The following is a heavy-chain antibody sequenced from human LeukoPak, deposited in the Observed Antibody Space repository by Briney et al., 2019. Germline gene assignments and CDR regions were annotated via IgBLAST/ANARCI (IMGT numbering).Heavy chain of an antibody. CDR1: GYTFTSYD. CDR2: INPNSGGT. J-gene: IGHJ3*02. D-gene: IGHD6-6*01. Sequence: ASVKVSCKASGYTFTSYDINWVRQAPGQGLEWMGWINPNSGGTNYAQKFQGRVTMTRDTSISTAYMELSRLRSDDTAVYYCARVIAAHRGINAFDIWGQGTMVTVSS. CDR3: ARVIAAHRGINAFDI. V-gene: IGHV1-2*02.